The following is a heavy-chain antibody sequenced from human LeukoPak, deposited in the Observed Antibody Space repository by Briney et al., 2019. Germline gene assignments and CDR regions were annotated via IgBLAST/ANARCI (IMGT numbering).Heavy chain of an antibody. CDR2: IKSKTDGGTT. J-gene: IGHJ3*02. V-gene: IGHV3-15*01. Sequence: GGSLRLSCAASGFTVSSNYMSWVRQAPGKGLEWVGRIKSKTDGGTTDYAAPVKGRFTISRDDSKNTLYLQMSSLKTEDTAVYYCTTTYYYDSSGYYYVLGAFDIWGQGTMVTVSS. CDR1: GFTVSSNY. D-gene: IGHD3-22*01. CDR3: TTTYYYDSSGYYYVLGAFDI.